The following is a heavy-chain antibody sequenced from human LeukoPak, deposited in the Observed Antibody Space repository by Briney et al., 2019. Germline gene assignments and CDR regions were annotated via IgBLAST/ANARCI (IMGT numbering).Heavy chain of an antibody. Sequence: GGSLRRSCSASGFTFSTYNMNWVRQAPGKGLEWVSFIGTSSGAIYYADSVKGRFTISRDNAKKSLYLQMNSLRDEDTAVYYCARNLDSWGQGALVTVSS. CDR3: ARNLDS. CDR1: GFTFSTYN. CDR2: IGTSSGAI. J-gene: IGHJ5*01. V-gene: IGHV3-48*02.